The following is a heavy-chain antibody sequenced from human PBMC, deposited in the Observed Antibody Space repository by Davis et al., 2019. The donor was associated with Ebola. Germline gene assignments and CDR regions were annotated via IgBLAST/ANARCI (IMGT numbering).Heavy chain of an antibody. CDR2: IKQDGSEK. V-gene: IGHV3-7*01. CDR3: ARWRYDFWSGYPYYFDY. CDR1: GFTFSSYW. Sequence: PGGSLRLSCSASGFTFSSYWMSWVRQAPGKGLEWVANIKQDGSEKYYVDSVKGRFTISRDNAKNSLYLQMNSLRAEDTAVYYCARWRYDFWSGYPYYFDYWGQGTLVTVSS. J-gene: IGHJ4*02. D-gene: IGHD3-3*01.